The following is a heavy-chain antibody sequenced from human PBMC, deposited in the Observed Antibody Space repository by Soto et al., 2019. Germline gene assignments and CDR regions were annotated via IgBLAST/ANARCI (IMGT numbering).Heavy chain of an antibody. D-gene: IGHD3-16*01. CDR1: GFTFSSYA. CDR3: AKGRVMITFGGGYFDY. J-gene: IGHJ4*02. V-gene: IGHV3-30-3*01. CDR2: KSYDGSNK. Sequence: PGWSLRLSCAASGFTFSSYAMHWVRQAPAKGLEWVAVKSYDGSNKYYADSVKGRFTISRDNSKNTLYLQMNSLRAEDTAVYYCAKGRVMITFGGGYFDYWGQGTLVTVSS.